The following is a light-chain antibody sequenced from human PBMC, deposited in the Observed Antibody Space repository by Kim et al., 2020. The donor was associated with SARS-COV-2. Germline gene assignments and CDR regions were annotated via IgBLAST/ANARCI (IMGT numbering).Light chain of an antibody. CDR2: QDA. Sequence: VSPGQTASITCSGEKVGEKYVSWYQQRPGQSPVLVIYQDAKRPPGIPERFSGSNSGNTATLTISGTQAMDEADYYCQAWGSSTVVFGGGTKLTVL. CDR3: QAWGSSTVV. V-gene: IGLV3-1*01. CDR1: KVGEKY. J-gene: IGLJ2*01.